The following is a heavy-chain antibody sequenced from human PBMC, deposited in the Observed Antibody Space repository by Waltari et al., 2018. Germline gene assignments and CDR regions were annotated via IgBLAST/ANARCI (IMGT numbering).Heavy chain of an antibody. D-gene: IGHD3-22*01. CDR3: ARVMVDYYDSSGYLYFDY. Sequence: VQLVQSGAEVKKPGASVKVSCQASGYTFTSYGISWVRRAPGPGLEWMGWISAYNGNTNYAQKLQGRVTMTTDTSTSTAYMELRSLRSDDTAVYYCARVMVDYYDSSGYLYFDYWGQGTLVTVSS. J-gene: IGHJ4*02. CDR1: GYTFTSYG. CDR2: ISAYNGNT. V-gene: IGHV1-18*01.